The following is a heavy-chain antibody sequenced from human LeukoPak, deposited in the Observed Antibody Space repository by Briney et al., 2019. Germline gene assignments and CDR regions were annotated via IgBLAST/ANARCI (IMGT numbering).Heavy chain of an antibody. J-gene: IGHJ5*02. D-gene: IGHD3-10*01. Sequence: GASVKVSCKASGYIFTSYGISWVRQAPGQGLEWMGWISAYNGNTNYAQKLQGRVTMTTDTSTSTAYMELRSLRSDDTAVYYCARGGYYYGSGSYLGWFDPWGQGTLVTVSS. V-gene: IGHV1-18*01. CDR1: GYIFTSYG. CDR3: ARGGYYYGSGSYLGWFDP. CDR2: ISAYNGNT.